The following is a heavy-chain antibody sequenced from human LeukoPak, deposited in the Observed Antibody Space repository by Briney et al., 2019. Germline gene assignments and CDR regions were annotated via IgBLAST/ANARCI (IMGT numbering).Heavy chain of an antibody. D-gene: IGHD3-10*01. V-gene: IGHV4-59*08. J-gene: IGHJ4*02. CDR3: AATMVRGVHTHFDY. CDR2: VYYSGST. CDR1: GGSITNYY. Sequence: SETLSLTCTVSGGSITNYYWSWIRQPPGKGVEWIGYVYYSGSTNYNPSLKSRVTISVDTSKNQFSLKLSSVTAADTAVYYRAATMVRGVHTHFDYWGQGTLVTVSS.